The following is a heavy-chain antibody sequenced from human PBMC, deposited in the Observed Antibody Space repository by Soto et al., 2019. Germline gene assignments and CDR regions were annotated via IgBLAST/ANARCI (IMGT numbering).Heavy chain of an antibody. CDR1: GASITGSSY. V-gene: IGHV4-4*07. CDR2: FSLSGTT. CDR3: ARGECSSNYCFTRWALDI. J-gene: IGHJ3*02. D-gene: IGHD2-2*01. Sequence: QVQLQESGPGLMKPSETLSLTCTVSGASITGSSYWSWIRQPAGKGLEWIGRFSLSGTTNYNPSLRSRVTMSADVSKNQFSLRLTSVTAADTALYYCARGECSSNYCFTRWALDIWGQGTVVTVSS.